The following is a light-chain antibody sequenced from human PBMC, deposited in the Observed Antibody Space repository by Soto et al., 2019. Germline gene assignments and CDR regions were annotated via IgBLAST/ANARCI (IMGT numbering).Light chain of an antibody. CDR3: MQGTHWPYT. J-gene: IGKJ2*01. CDR2: KVS. Sequence: DVVMTQSPLSLPVTLGQPASISCRSTQSLVHSDGNTHLNWFQQRPGQSPRRLICKVSNRESGVPDRFSGSASGADLTLKISRVEAEDVGVYYCMQGTHWPYTFGQGTKLEIK. CDR1: QSLVHSDGNTH. V-gene: IGKV2-30*02.